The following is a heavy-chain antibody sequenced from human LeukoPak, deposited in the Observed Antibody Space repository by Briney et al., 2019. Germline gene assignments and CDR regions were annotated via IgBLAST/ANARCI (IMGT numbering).Heavy chain of an antibody. CDR3: ARDAGNSGYGMDV. Sequence: GGSLRLSCAASGLTLSSYSMNWVRQAPGKGLEWISRITWSGSTIFYADSVKGRFTISRDSAKNSLYLQMSSLRDEDTAVYYCARDAGNSGYGMDVWGQGTTVTVSS. CDR1: GLTLSSYS. CDR2: ITWSGSTI. D-gene: IGHD6-19*01. V-gene: IGHV3-48*02. J-gene: IGHJ6*02.